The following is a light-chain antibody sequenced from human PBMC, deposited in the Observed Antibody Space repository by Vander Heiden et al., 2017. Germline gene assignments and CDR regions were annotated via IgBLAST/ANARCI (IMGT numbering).Light chain of an antibody. V-gene: IGLV3-9*01. CDR2: RDA. Sequence: SYALPQPVSVSVALGQTARITCGGNNIRTKIVHWYQQKPGQAPVLVIYRDANRPSGIPERFSGSNSGNTATLTISRAQAGDEADYYCQVWDSSSAIFGGGTKVTVL. CDR1: NIRTKI. J-gene: IGLJ2*01. CDR3: QVWDSSSAI.